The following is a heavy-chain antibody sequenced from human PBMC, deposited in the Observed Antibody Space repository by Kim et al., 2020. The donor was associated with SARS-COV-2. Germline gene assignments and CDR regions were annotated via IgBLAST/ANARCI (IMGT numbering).Heavy chain of an antibody. D-gene: IGHD2-15*01. J-gene: IGHJ5*02. V-gene: IGHV4-34*01. CDR3: ARGVDWFDP. Sequence: GSTNYNPSLKSRVTISVDTSKNQFSLKLSYVTAADTAVYYCARGVDWFDPWGQGTLVTVSS. CDR2: GST.